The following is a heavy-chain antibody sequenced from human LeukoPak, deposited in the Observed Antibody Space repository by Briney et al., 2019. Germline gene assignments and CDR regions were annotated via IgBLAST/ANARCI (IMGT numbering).Heavy chain of an antibody. CDR3: AKDLSRSSSELWYFDL. Sequence: GRSLRLSCAASGFTFDDYAMHWVRQAPGKGLEWVSGISWNSGSIGYADSVKGRFTISRDNAKNSLYLQMNSLRAEDTALYYCAKDLSRSSSELWYFDLWGRGTLVTVSS. CDR2: ISWNSGSI. V-gene: IGHV3-9*01. D-gene: IGHD6-6*01. J-gene: IGHJ2*01. CDR1: GFTFDDYA.